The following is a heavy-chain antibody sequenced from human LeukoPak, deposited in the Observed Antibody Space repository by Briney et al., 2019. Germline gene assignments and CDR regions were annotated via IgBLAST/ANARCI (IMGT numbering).Heavy chain of an antibody. CDR1: GYTFTGYC. J-gene: IGHJ4*02. CDR2: INPNSGGT. Sequence: GASVKVSCKASGYTFTGYCMHWVRQAPGQGLEWMGWINPNSGGTNYAQKFQGRVTMTRDTSISTAYMELSRLRSDDTAVYYCARDLGWRDSSGSSDYWGQGTLVTVSS. D-gene: IGHD3-22*01. V-gene: IGHV1-2*02. CDR3: ARDLGWRDSSGSSDY.